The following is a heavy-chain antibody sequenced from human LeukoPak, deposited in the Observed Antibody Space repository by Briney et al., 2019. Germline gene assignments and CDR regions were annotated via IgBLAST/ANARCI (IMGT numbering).Heavy chain of an antibody. CDR3: AKGGEYSSSWYVYGDYEWDFDY. CDR1: GFTFSSYA. CDR2: ISGSDGST. V-gene: IGHV3-23*01. D-gene: IGHD6-13*01. Sequence: PGGSLRLSCAASGFTFSSYAMSWVRQAPGKGLEWVSAISGSDGSTYYADSVKGRFTISRDNSKNTLYLQMNSLRAEDTAVYYCAKGGEYSSSWYVYGDYEWDFDYWGQGTLVTVSS. J-gene: IGHJ4*02.